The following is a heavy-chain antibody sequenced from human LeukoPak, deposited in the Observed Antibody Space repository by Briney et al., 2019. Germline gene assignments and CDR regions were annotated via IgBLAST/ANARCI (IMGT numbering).Heavy chain of an antibody. V-gene: IGHV4-38-2*02. Sequence: PSETLSLTCTVSGYSISSDYYWGWIRQPPGKGLEWIGNIYQTGSTYSNPSLTSRVTISIDTSRNQFSLKLSSVTAADTAVYYCAGDLSITMIRGVTFDYWGQGALVTVSS. J-gene: IGHJ4*02. D-gene: IGHD3-10*01. CDR2: IYQTGST. CDR1: GYSISSDYY. CDR3: AGDLSITMIRGVTFDY.